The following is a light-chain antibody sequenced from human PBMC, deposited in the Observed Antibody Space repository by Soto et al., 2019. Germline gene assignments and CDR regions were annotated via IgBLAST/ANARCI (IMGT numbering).Light chain of an antibody. J-gene: IGKJ1*01. CDR3: QHHDAYSPSWP. CDR1: QNINEY. CDR2: MAS. Sequence: DIQMTQSPSTLSASVGDRVTITCRASQNINEYLAWYQQKPGKAPKLLIYMASSLESEVPSRFSGSGSGTEFTLTISNLQPDDSATYYCQHHDAYSPSWPFGQGTKVEF. V-gene: IGKV1-5*03.